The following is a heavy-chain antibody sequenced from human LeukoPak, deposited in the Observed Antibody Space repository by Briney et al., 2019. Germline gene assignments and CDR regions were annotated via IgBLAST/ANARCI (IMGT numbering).Heavy chain of an antibody. V-gene: IGHV3-66*01. CDR3: PREMSTDQSS. J-gene: IGHJ5*02. CDR1: GFTFSSYA. CDR2: IYSGGST. Sequence: GGSLRLSCAASGFTFSSYAMSWVRQAPGKGLEWVSVIYSGGSTYYADSVKGRFTISRDNSKNTLYLQMNSLRAEDTAVYYCPREMSTDQSSWGQGTLVAVSS. D-gene: IGHD2-2*01.